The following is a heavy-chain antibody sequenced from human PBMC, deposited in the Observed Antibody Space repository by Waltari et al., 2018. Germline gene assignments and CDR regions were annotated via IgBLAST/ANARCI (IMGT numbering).Heavy chain of an antibody. J-gene: IGHJ5*02. CDR3: ARGATHGDYGPNWFDP. Sequence: QVQLQDSGPGLVTPSQTLSLTCTVSGDSISRGDHYWSWICPPQGKGVEWIGYIYYSGSTYYNPSLKSRVTISVDTSKNQFSLKLSSVTAADTAVYYCARGATHGDYGPNWFDPWGQGTLVTVSS. D-gene: IGHD4-17*01. V-gene: IGHV4-30-4*08. CDR2: IYYSGST. CDR1: GDSISRGDHY.